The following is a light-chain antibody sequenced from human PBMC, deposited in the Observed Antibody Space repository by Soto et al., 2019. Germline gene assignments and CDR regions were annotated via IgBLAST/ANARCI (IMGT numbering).Light chain of an antibody. J-gene: IGKJ5*01. V-gene: IGKV3-20*01. CDR1: QSVSSSY. CDR3: QQANSFPPC. Sequence: EIVLTQSPGTLSLSPGERATLSCRASQSVSSSYLAWYQQKPGQAPRLLIYGAPSRATGIPGRFSGSGSGTDFTLTISSLQPEDFATYYCQQANSFPPCFGQGTRLEIK. CDR2: GAP.